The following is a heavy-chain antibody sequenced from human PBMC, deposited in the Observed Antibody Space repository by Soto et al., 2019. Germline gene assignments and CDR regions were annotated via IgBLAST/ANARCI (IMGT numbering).Heavy chain of an antibody. D-gene: IGHD3-10*01. J-gene: IGHJ4*02. CDR1: GFTFSSYS. V-gene: IGHV3-48*02. CDR3: ARDVGDTYYYGSGSYYPRQNFDY. CDR2: ISSSSSTI. Sequence: GGSLRLSCAASGFTFSSYSMNWVRQAPGKGLEWVSYISSSSSTIYYADSVKGRFTISRDNAKNSLYLQMNSLRDEDTAVYYCARDVGDTYYYGSGSYYPRQNFDYWGQGTLVTVSS.